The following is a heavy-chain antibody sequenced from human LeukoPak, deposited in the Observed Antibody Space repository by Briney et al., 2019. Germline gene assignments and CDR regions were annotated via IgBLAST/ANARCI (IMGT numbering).Heavy chain of an antibody. Sequence: ASVKVSCKASGYTFTCYYMHWVRQAPGQGLEWMGWINPNSGGTNYAQKFQGRVTMTRDTAISTAYMELSRLRSDDTAVYYCARDPGYYDILTGYFSWFDPWGQGTLVTVSS. CDR3: ARDPGYYDILTGYFSWFDP. CDR2: INPNSGGT. J-gene: IGHJ5*02. V-gene: IGHV1-2*02. D-gene: IGHD3-9*01. CDR1: GYTFTCYY.